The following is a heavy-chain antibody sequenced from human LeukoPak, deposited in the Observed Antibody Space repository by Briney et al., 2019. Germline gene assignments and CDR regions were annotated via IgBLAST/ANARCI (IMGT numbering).Heavy chain of an antibody. Sequence: GGSLRLSCAASGFTFSSYWMSWVRQAPGKGLEWVANIKQDGSEKYYVDSVKGRFTISRDNAKNSLYLQMNSLRAEDTAVYYCARAVGRRLGAFDIWGQGTMVTVSS. D-gene: IGHD2-15*01. V-gene: IGHV3-7*01. J-gene: IGHJ3*02. CDR1: GFTFSSYW. CDR2: IKQDGSEK. CDR3: ARAVGRRLGAFDI.